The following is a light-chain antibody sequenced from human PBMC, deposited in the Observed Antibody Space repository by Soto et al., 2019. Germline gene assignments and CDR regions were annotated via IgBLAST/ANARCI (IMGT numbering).Light chain of an antibody. CDR2: DVS. CDR1: SSDIGAYNY. V-gene: IGLV2-14*03. J-gene: IGLJ1*01. Sequence: QSVLTQPASVSGSPGQSITISCAGTSSDIGAYNYVSWYQQHPGKAPKLMIYDVSNRPSGISNRFSGSKSGNTASLPISGLQFEDEADYYCLSLTGSPSYVFGTGTKVTVL. CDR3: LSLTGSPSYV.